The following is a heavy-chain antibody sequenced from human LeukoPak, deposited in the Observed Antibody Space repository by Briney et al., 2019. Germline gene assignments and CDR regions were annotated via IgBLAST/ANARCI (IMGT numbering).Heavy chain of an antibody. CDR2: ISAYNGNT. CDR1: GYTFTSYG. CDR3: ARKYDILTGYDNWFDP. J-gene: IGHJ5*02. Sequence: ASVKVSCKASGYTFTSYGISWVRQAPGQGLEWMGWISAYNGNTNYAQKLQGRVTMTGDTSISTGYMELSSLRSDDTAVYFCARKYDILTGYDNWFDPWGQGTLVTVSS. D-gene: IGHD3-9*01. V-gene: IGHV1-18*01.